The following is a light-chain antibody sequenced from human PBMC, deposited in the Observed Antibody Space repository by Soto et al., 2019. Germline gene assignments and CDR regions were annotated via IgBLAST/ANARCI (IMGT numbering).Light chain of an antibody. CDR2: KAS. CDR1: QSISSW. V-gene: IGKV1-5*03. J-gene: IGKJ2*01. CDR3: QQYNSYPYT. Sequence: DIQMTQSPSTLSASVGDRVTITCRASQSISSWLAWYQQKPGKAPKLLIYKASSLESGVPSRCSSSGYGTEFNINISSLQPDDFANYYCQQYNSYPYTFGQGTKLEIK.